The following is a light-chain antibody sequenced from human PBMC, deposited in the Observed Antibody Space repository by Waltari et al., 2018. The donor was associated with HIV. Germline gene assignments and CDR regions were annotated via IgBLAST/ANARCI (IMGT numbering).Light chain of an antibody. V-gene: IGLV8-61*01. Sequence: QTVVTQEPSFSVSPGGTVTLTCGLSSGSVSTNYYHSWYKQSPGQAPRTLIYSTDMRSSGAPARFSGSILGNKAALSITGAQAEDEADYYCVVYLSSGSWVFGGGTKVTVL. CDR1: SGSVSTNYY. CDR3: VVYLSSGSWV. J-gene: IGLJ3*02. CDR2: STD.